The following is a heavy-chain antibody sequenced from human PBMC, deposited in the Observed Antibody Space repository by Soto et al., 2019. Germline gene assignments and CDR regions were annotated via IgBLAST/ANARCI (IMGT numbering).Heavy chain of an antibody. CDR2: INYSGST. CDR3: ARARLLRFLEWSDYYYMDV. V-gene: IGHV4-59*12. Sequence: SETLSLTCTVSGGSTSSYYWSWIRQPPGKGLEWIGYINYSGSTNYNPSLKSRVTISVDTSKNQFSLKLSSVTAADTAVYYCARARLLRFLEWSDYYYMDVWGKGTTVTVSS. CDR1: GGSTSSYY. J-gene: IGHJ6*03. D-gene: IGHD3-3*01.